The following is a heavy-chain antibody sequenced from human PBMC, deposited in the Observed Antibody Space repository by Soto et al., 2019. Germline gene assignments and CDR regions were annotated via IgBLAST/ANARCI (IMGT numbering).Heavy chain of an antibody. CDR1: GGSISSCY. CDR3: ARNSNPQYSSSWYDY. Sequence: SETLSLTCTVSGGSISSCYWSWIRQPPGKGLEWIGYIYYSGSTNYNPSLKSRVTISVDTSKNQFSLKLSSVTAADTAVYYCARNSNPQYSSSWYDYWGQGTLVTVSS. J-gene: IGHJ4*02. D-gene: IGHD6-13*01. V-gene: IGHV4-59*01. CDR2: IYYSGST.